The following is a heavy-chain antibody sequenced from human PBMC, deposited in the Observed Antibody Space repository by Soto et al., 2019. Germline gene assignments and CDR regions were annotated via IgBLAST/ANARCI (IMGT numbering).Heavy chain of an antibody. CDR3: ARMVLVSNIDYNHYINV. D-gene: IGHD6-13*01. Sequence: QVQLVQSGAEVKKPGASVKVSCKASGYSFTSHGISWLRQAPGQGLEWMGWISANSGDTNYAQKLQGRVTVTPDTSPITAYLEPRSLRSADTAVYYCARMVLVSNIDYNHYINVWGKGNTVTVSS. V-gene: IGHV1-18*01. CDR1: GYSFTSHG. CDR2: ISANSGDT. J-gene: IGHJ6*03.